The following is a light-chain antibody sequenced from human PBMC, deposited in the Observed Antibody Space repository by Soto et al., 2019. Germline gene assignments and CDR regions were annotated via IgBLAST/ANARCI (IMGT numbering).Light chain of an antibody. J-gene: IGKJ1*01. V-gene: IGKV3-15*01. Sequence: EIVMTQSPATLSVSPGERATLSCRASQSVSSNLAWYQQKPGQAPRLLIYGASTRATGIPARFSGSGSGTEFTLTISSLQSEDFAVYYCQPINKRPRSFGQ. CDR1: QSVSSN. CDR3: QPINKRPRS. CDR2: GAS.